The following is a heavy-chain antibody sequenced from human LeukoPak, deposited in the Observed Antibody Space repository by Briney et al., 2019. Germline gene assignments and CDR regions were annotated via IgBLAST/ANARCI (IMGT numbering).Heavy chain of an antibody. D-gene: IGHD3-22*01. CDR2: ISGSGGST. J-gene: IGHJ6*03. Sequence: GGSLRLSCAASGFPFSSHGMSWVRQGPGKGLEWVSAISGSGGSTYYADSVKGRFTISRDNSKNTLYLQMNSLRAEDTAVYYCAKASYDSSGYLFYYYYYMDVWGKGTTVTVSS. CDR3: AKASYDSSGYLFYYYYYMDV. CDR1: GFPFSSHG. V-gene: IGHV3-23*01.